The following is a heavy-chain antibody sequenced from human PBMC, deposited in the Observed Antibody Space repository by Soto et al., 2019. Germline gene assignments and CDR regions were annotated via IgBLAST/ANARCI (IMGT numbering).Heavy chain of an antibody. CDR1: GFTFSSYA. V-gene: IGHV3-23*01. CDR2: ISGSGGST. J-gene: IGHJ6*02. D-gene: IGHD3-3*01. Sequence: GGSLRLSCAASGFTFSSYAMSWVRQAPGKGLEWVSAISGSGGSTYYADSVKGRFTISRDNSKNTLYLQMNSLRAEDTAVYYCAKDLRITIFGVVILALPYGMDVWGQGTTVTVSS. CDR3: AKDLRITIFGVVILALPYGMDV.